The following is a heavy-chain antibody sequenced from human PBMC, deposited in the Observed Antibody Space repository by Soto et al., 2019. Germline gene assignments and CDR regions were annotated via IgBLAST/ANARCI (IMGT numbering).Heavy chain of an antibody. CDR1: GYSFYNND. V-gene: IGHV1-8*01. CDR3: VRMAAAGTLNWFDT. D-gene: IGHD6-25*01. Sequence: QVQLVQSGAEVKKPGDSVKVSCKTSGYSFYNNDISWVRQATGQGLEWMGWMNPGSGKAGYADKFQGRVTMIRNASISTAYMEPSNLRSEDTAVYYCVRMAAAGTLNWFDTWGQGTLVSVSS. J-gene: IGHJ5*02. CDR2: MNPGSGKA.